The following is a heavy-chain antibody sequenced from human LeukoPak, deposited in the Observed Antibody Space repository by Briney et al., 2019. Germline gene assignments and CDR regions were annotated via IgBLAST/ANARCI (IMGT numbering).Heavy chain of an antibody. CDR2: IYPGDSDT. D-gene: IGHD6-13*01. CDR1: GYSFTSYW. V-gene: IGHV5-51*01. J-gene: IGHJ4*02. CDR3: AKLRDSSSWPLDY. Sequence: GESLKISCKGSGYSFTSYWIGWVRQMPGKGLEWMGIIYPGDSDTRYSPSFQGQVTISADKSISTAYLQWSSLKAPDTAMYYCAKLRDSSSWPLDYWGQGTLVTVSS.